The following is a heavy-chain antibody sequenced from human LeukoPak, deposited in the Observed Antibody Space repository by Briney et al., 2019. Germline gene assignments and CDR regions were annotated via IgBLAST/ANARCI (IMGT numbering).Heavy chain of an antibody. CDR3: ARDAITIKVVPAAIPIYYYYMDV. J-gene: IGHJ6*03. CDR2: IIPIFGTA. V-gene: IGHV1-69*06. CDR1: GGTFSSYA. Sequence: SVKVSCKASGGTFSSYAISWVRQAPGQGLEWMGGIIPIFGTANYAQKFQGRVTITADKSTSTAYMELSSLRSEDTAVYYCARDAITIKVVPAAIPIYYYYMDVWGKGTTVTISS. D-gene: IGHD2-2*01.